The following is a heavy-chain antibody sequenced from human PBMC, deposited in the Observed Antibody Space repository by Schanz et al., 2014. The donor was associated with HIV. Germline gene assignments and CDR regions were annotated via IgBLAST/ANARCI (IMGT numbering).Heavy chain of an antibody. CDR3: AKGWRGYSISSWVDY. CDR2: IWYDGTTK. J-gene: IGHJ4*02. V-gene: IGHV3-33*06. D-gene: IGHD6-6*01. CDR1: GFSFNSYG. Sequence: QVHLVESGGGVVQPGRSLRLSCAASGFSFNSYGMHWVRQAPGKGLEWVAVIWYDGTTKYYGDSVKGRFTISRDNSKNTLYLQMNSLRADDTAVYYCAKGWRGYSISSWVDYWGQGSLVTVSS.